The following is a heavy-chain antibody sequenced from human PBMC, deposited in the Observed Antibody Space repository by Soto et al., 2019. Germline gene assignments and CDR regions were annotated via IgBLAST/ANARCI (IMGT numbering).Heavy chain of an antibody. CDR3: ATNPLAATHDAFDI. D-gene: IGHD2-15*01. V-gene: IGHV3-33*01. J-gene: IGHJ3*02. Sequence: GGSLRLSCTASGFNFSSYGMHWVRQAPGKGLEWVAVIWYDGSNKYYADSVKGRFTISRDNSKNTLYLQMNSLRAEDTAMYYCATNPLAATHDAFDIWGQGTMVTVSS. CDR1: GFNFSSYG. CDR2: IWYDGSNK.